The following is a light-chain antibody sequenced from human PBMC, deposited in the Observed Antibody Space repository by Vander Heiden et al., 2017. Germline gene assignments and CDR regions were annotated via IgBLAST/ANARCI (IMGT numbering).Light chain of an antibody. CDR3: AAWDDSLNGQWV. V-gene: IGLV1-44*01. J-gene: IGLJ2*01. CDR1: SSIGSYS. CDR2: SDN. Sequence: ILPQPPSASGTPGQRVAISCSGSSIGSYSVSWYQHLPGTAPTLLIYSDNQRPSGVPDRFSGSKSGTSASLAISGLQSEDEADYYCAAWDDSLNGQWVFGGGTKLTVL.